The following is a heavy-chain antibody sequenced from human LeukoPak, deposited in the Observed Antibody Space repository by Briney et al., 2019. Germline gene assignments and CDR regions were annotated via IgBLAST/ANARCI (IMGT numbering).Heavy chain of an antibody. V-gene: IGHV3-30-3*01. Sequence: HXVRXXXXXGLEGGSFISYDRSNKYYADSVKGRFTISRDNSKNTLYLQMNSLRAEDTAVYYCARDQNYKDYWGQGTLVTVSS. D-gene: IGHD1-7*01. J-gene: IGHJ4*02. CDR2: ISYDRSNK. CDR3: ARDQNYKDY.